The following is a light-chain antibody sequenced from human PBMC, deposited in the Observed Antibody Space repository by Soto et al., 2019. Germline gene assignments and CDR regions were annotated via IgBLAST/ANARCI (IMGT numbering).Light chain of an antibody. V-gene: IGKV3-11*01. CDR2: GVS. Sequence: EIVLTQSPATLSLSPGERATLSYRASQSVSRYLAWFQQKPGQAPRLLIYGVSNRATGIPARFSGSGSGTDFTLTISSLEPEDFAVYYCQQRSNWGMYTFGQGTKLEIK. CDR1: QSVSRY. CDR3: QQRSNWGMYT. J-gene: IGKJ2*01.